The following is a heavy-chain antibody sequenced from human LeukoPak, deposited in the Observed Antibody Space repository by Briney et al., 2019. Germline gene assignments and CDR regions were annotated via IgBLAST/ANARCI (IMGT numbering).Heavy chain of an antibody. Sequence: GGSLRLSCAASGFTFSSSAMHWVRQAPGKGLEYVSAISGNGGRTYYANSVKGRFTISRDNSKNTLYLQMNSLRAEDTAVYYCASRYSYGGQSTFDYWGQGTLVTVPS. J-gene: IGHJ4*02. V-gene: IGHV3-64*01. CDR1: GFTFSSSA. CDR3: ASRYSYGGQSTFDY. D-gene: IGHD5-18*01. CDR2: ISGNGGRT.